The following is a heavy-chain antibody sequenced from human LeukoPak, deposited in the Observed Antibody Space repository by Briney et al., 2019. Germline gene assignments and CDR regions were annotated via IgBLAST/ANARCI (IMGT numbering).Heavy chain of an antibody. CDR3: ARPAGVEEAFDI. CDR1: GGSISSYY. J-gene: IGHJ3*02. D-gene: IGHD2-2*01. V-gene: IGHV4-59*01. CDR2: IYYSGST. Sequence: PSETLSLTCTVSGGSISSYYWSWIRQPPGKGLEWIGYIYYSGSTNYNPSLKSRVTISVDTSKNQFSLKLSSVAAADTAVYYCARPAGVEEAFDIWGQGTMVTVSS.